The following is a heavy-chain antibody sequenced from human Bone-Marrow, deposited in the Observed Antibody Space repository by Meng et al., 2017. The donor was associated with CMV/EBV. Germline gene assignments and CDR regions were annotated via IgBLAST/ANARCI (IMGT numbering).Heavy chain of an antibody. V-gene: IGHV1-2*02. Sequence: ASVKVSCKTSGFYFSDHFMHWVRQAPGQGLEWMGWIKPDSGATNYAQTFRGRVTLTTDSSISTAYMDLIRLTSDDTAVYYCVRDHNWGPDHWGQGTLVTVSS. J-gene: IGHJ4*02. D-gene: IGHD1-1*01. CDR1: GFYFSDHF. CDR3: VRDHNWGPDH. CDR2: IKPDSGAT.